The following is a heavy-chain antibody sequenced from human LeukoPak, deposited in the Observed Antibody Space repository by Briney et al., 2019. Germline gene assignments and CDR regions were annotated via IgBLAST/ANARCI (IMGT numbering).Heavy chain of an antibody. D-gene: IGHD6-6*01. J-gene: IGHJ4*02. CDR1: GGSFSGYY. CDR2: INHSGST. Sequence: PSETLSLTCAVYGGSFSGYYWSWIRQPPGKGLEWIGEINHSGSTNYNPSLKSRVTISIDTSKNQFSLKLSSVTAADTAVYYCARGLVAARRFDYWGQGTLVTVSS. V-gene: IGHV4-34*01. CDR3: ARGLVAARRFDY.